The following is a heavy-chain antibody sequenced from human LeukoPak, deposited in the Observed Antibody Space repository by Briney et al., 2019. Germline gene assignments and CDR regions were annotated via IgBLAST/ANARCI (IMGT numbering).Heavy chain of an antibody. Sequence: SGPSLMNPTQTLTLTCTFSGFSLITSGMCVSWIRQPPGKALEWLALIDWDDDKYYSTSLKTRLTISKDTFKNQVVLTMTNMDPVDTATYYCARISAYGDYYFDYWGQGTLVTVSS. D-gene: IGHD4-17*01. CDR1: GFSLITSGMC. V-gene: IGHV2-70*01. CDR2: IDWDDDK. J-gene: IGHJ4*02. CDR3: ARISAYGDYYFDY.